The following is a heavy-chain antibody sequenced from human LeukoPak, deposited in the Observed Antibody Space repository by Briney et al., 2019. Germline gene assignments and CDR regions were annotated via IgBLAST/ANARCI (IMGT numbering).Heavy chain of an antibody. V-gene: IGHV3-23*01. CDR2: ISGSGGST. Sequence: PGGSLRLSCAASGFTFSNYAMSWVRQAPGKGLEWVSGISGSGGSTYYADSVKGRFTISRDNSKNTLFLQMNSLRAEDTAVYYCENGSGSYRFDYWGQGTLVTVSS. D-gene: IGHD1-26*01. CDR1: GFTFSNYA. CDR3: ENGSGSYRFDY. J-gene: IGHJ4*02.